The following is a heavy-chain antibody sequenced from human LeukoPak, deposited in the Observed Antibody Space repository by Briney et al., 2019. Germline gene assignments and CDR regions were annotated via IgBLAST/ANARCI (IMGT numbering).Heavy chain of an antibody. V-gene: IGHV3-23*01. CDR1: GFTFSSYG. D-gene: IGHD3-10*01. CDR2: ISGSGGST. J-gene: IGHJ4*02. Sequence: GGSLRLSCAASGFTFSSYGMSWVRQAPGKGLEWVSAISGSGGSTYYADSVKGRFTISRDNAKNSLYLQMNSLRAEDTAVYYCASRRKDGSGSYVYWGQGTLVTVSS. CDR3: ASRRKDGSGSYVY.